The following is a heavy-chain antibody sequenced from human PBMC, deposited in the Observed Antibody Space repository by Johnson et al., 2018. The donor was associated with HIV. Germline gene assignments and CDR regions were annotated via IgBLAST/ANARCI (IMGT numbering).Heavy chain of an antibody. J-gene: IGHJ3*02. D-gene: IGHD6-13*01. CDR3: AKDYGSILSAFDI. Sequence: VHLVESGGGVVQPGRSLRLSCAASGFTFSSYGMHWVRQAPGKGLEWVAVIWYDGSNKYYADSVKGRFTISRDNSKNTLCLQMNSLRAEDTAVYYCAKDYGSILSAFDIWGQGTMVTVSS. CDR2: IWYDGSNK. CDR1: GFTFSSYG. V-gene: IGHV3-33*06.